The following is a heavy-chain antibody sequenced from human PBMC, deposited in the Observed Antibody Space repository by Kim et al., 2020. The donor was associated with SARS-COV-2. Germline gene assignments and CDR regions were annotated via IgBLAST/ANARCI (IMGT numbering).Heavy chain of an antibody. CDR1: GYTFTNYG. CDR3: ARNQANNYGSGNYHGYFYGMHV. V-gene: IGHV1-18*01. D-gene: IGHD3-10*01. CDR2: ISTYSGYT. Sequence: ASVKVSCKASGYTFTNYGISWVRQAPGQGLEWMGWISTYSGYTDYAQKVQGRVTMTTDTSTSTAYMELRSLRFDDTAVYYCARNQANNYGSGNYHGYFYGMHVWGQGTTVTVSS. J-gene: IGHJ6*02.